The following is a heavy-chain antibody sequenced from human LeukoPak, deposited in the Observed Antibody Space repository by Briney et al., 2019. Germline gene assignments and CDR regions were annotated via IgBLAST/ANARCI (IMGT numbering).Heavy chain of an antibody. Sequence: GGSLRLSCAASGFTFSSYWTHWVRQAPGKGLVWVSRINSDGSSTDYADSVKGRFTISRDNAKNPLHLQMNSLRAEATAVYYCARSVRGLYYFDFWGQGTLVTVSS. CDR1: GFTFSSYW. CDR2: INSDGSST. D-gene: IGHD3-10*01. V-gene: IGHV3-74*01. CDR3: ARSVRGLYYFDF. J-gene: IGHJ4*02.